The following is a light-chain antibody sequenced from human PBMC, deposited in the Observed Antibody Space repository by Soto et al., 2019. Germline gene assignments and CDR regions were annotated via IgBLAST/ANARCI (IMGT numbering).Light chain of an antibody. CDR1: QSVSSN. V-gene: IGKV3-15*01. J-gene: IGKJ4*01. Sequence: EIVMTQSPATLSVSPGERATLSCRASQSVSSNLAWYQQKPGQAPRLLIYGASTRATGIPARFSGSGSGTEFTLTISSLQSEDFAVYSCQQYSDWPRITFGGGTRVEIK. CDR2: GAS. CDR3: QQYSDWPRIT.